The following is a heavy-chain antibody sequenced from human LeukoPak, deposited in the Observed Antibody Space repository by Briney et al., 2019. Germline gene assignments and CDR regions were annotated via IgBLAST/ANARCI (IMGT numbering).Heavy chain of an antibody. CDR1: GGSISSSSYY. D-gene: IGHD1-26*01. J-gene: IGHJ3*02. CDR3: AREGIVGATNGLDAFDI. CDR2: IHYSGST. Sequence: SETLSLTCTVSGGSISSSSYYWGWVRQPQGKGLEWIGSIHYSGSTYYNPSLKSRVTISVDTSKNQFSLKLSSVTAADTAVYYCAREGIVGATNGLDAFDIWGQGTMVTVSS. V-gene: IGHV4-39*07.